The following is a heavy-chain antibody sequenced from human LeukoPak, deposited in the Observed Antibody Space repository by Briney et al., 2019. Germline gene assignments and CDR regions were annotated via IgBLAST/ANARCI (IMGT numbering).Heavy chain of an antibody. V-gene: IGHV1-2*02. CDR1: EYTFTDYY. Sequence: ASVKVSCKASEYTFTDYYIHWVRQPAGQGLEWMGWINPNSGATNYAQKFQGRVTMTKDTSISTGYMELSRLRSDDTAVYYCARIRGGNNYHFDYWGQGTLVTVSS. CDR3: ARIRGGNNYHFDY. CDR2: INPNSGAT. J-gene: IGHJ4*02. D-gene: IGHD1-26*01.